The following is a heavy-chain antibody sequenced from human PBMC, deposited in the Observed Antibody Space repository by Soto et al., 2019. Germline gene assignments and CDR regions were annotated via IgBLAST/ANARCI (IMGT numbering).Heavy chain of an antibody. CDR3: AKVLGNYGSGSYPDWYYYGMDV. CDR2: ISYDGSNK. D-gene: IGHD3-10*01. J-gene: IGHJ6*02. Sequence: GGSLRLSCAASGFTFSSYGMHWVRQAPGKGLEWVAVISYDGSNKYYADSVKGRFTISRDNSKNTLYLQMNSLRAEDTAVYYCAKVLGNYGSGSYPDWYYYGMDVWGQGTTVTVSS. V-gene: IGHV3-30*18. CDR1: GFTFSSYG.